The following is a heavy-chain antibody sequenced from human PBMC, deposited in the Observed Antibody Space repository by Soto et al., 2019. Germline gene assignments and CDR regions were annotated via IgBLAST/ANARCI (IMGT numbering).Heavy chain of an antibody. CDR1: GGSISSGGYY. Sequence: SETLSLTCTVSGGSISSGGYYWSWIRQHPGKGLEWIGYIYYSGSTYYNPSLKSPVTISVDTSKNQFSLKLSSVTAADTAVYYCARDLWFGELLSAGRFDPWGQGTLVTVSS. J-gene: IGHJ5*02. V-gene: IGHV4-31*01. CDR3: ARDLWFGELLSAGRFDP. CDR2: IYYSGST. D-gene: IGHD3-10*01.